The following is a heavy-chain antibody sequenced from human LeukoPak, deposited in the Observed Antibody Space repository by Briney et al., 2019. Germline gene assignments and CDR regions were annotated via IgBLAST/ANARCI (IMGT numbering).Heavy chain of an antibody. CDR3: AREAERPPYYDFWSGYGGVFDY. V-gene: IGHV4-4*07. D-gene: IGHD3-3*01. Sequence: SETLSLTCTVSGGSISSYYWSWIRQPAGKGLERIGRIYTSGSTNYNPSLKSRVTMSVDTSKNQFSLKLSSVTAADTAVYYCAREAERPPYYDFWSGYGGVFDYWGQGTLVTVSS. CDR2: IYTSGST. CDR1: GGSISSYY. J-gene: IGHJ4*02.